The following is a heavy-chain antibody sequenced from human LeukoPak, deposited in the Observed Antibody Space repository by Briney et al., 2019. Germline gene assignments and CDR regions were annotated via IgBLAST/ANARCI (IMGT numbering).Heavy chain of an antibody. J-gene: IGHJ4*02. D-gene: IGHD1-26*01. Sequence: PGGSLRLSCAASGFTFSSYSMNWVRQAPGKGLEWVSSINSRSSYIYYADSVKGRFTISRDNAKNSLYLQMNSLRAEDTAVYYCARDPIVGASSFDYWGQGTLVTVSS. CDR1: GFTFSSYS. V-gene: IGHV3-21*01. CDR3: ARDPIVGASSFDY. CDR2: INSRSSYI.